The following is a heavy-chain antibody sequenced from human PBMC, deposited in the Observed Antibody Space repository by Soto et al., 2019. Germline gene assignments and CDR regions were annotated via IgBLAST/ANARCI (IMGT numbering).Heavy chain of an antibody. Sequence: QVQLVQSGAEVKKPGASVKVSCKASGYTFTSYYMHWVRQAHGQGLEWMGIINPSGGSTSYAQKFPGRVTLTRDTSTTTGFMELISLRSEDTAVYYCTRDVYYDIFSGYYTAGDYYGMDVWGQGTTVTVSS. CDR3: TRDVYYDIFSGYYTAGDYYGMDV. J-gene: IGHJ6*02. V-gene: IGHV1-46*01. D-gene: IGHD3-9*01. CDR2: INPSGGST. CDR1: GYTFTSYY.